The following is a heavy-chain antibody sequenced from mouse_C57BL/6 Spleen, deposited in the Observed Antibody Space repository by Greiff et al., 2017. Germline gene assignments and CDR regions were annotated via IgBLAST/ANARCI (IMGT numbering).Heavy chain of an antibody. Sequence: EVPLVESGGGLVQPGGSMKLSCVASGFTFSNYWMNWVRQSPEKGLEWVAQIRLKSDNYATHYAESVKGRFTISRDDSKRSVYLQMNNLRAEDTGIYYCTDYYGYYWGQGTTLTVSS. V-gene: IGHV6-3*01. D-gene: IGHD1-1*01. CDR2: IRLKSDNYAT. CDR3: TDYYGYY. CDR1: GFTFSNYW. J-gene: IGHJ2*01.